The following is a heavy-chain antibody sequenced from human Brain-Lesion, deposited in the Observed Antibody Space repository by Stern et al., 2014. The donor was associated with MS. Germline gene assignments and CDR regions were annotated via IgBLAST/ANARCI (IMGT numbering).Heavy chain of an antibody. V-gene: IGHV1-2*02. Sequence: QMQLVQPGAEVKKPGASVKVSCKTSGYIFTGYYIHWVRQAPGQGLEWMAWINPNTGGTKHAQKFQGRVTMSRDTSISTAYVELSSLTSDDTAVYYCARDQRGITIFGVVTDYYYLGMDVWGQGTTVTVSS. CDR2: INPNTGGT. CDR3: ARDQRGITIFGVVTDYYYLGMDV. D-gene: IGHD3-3*01. J-gene: IGHJ6*02. CDR1: GYIFTGYY.